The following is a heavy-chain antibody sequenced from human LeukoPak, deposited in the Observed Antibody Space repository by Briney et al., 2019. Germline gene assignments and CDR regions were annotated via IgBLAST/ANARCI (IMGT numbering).Heavy chain of an antibody. CDR2: INHSGST. J-gene: IGHJ5*02. CDR1: GGSFSGYY. CDR3: ARAPGELDPPRNWFDP. V-gene: IGHV4-34*01. D-gene: IGHD1-1*01. Sequence: SETLSLTCAVYGGSFSGYYWSWIRQPPGKGLEWIGEINHSGSTNYNPSLKSRVTISVDTSKNQFSLKLSSVTAVDTAVYYCARAPGELDPPRNWFDPWGQGTLVTVSS.